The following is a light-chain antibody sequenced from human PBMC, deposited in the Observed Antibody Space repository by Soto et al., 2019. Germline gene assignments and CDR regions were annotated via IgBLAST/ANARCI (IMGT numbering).Light chain of an antibody. V-gene: IGLV2-14*03. J-gene: IGLJ1*01. CDR1: SSDVGGYNY. Sequence: QSLLAQPASVSGSPGQSITISCTGTSSDVGGYNYVSWYQQHPGKAPKLIFYDVSNRPSGVSNRFSDSKSGNTASLTISGLQAEDEADYYCSSYTSSRTYIFGTGTKVTVL. CDR2: DVS. CDR3: SSYTSSRTYI.